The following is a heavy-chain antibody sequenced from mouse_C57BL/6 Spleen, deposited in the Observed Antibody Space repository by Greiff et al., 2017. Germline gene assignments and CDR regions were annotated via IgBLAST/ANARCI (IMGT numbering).Heavy chain of an antibody. Sequence: QVQLQQPGAELVKPGASVKLSCKASGYTFTSYWMHWVKQRPGQGLEWIGMIHPHSGSTNYNEKFKSKATLTVDKSSSPAYMQRSSLTSEDSAVYYCRSRYYFDYWGQGTTLTVSS. CDR3: RSRYYFDY. CDR1: GYTFTSYW. J-gene: IGHJ2*01. D-gene: IGHD3-1*01. CDR2: IHPHSGST. V-gene: IGHV1-64*01.